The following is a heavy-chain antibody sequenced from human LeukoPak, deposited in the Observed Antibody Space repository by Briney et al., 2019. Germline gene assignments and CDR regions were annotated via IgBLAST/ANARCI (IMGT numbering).Heavy chain of an antibody. V-gene: IGHV1-69*05. Sequence: ASVKVSCKASGGTFSSYAVSWVRQAPGQGLEWMGGIIPIFGTANYAQKFQGRVTIATDESTSTAYMELSSLRSEDTAVYYRAGGGYSGYDLEYWGQGTLVTVSS. CDR3: AGGGYSGYDLEY. CDR1: GGTFSSYA. J-gene: IGHJ4*02. CDR2: IIPIFGTA. D-gene: IGHD5-12*01.